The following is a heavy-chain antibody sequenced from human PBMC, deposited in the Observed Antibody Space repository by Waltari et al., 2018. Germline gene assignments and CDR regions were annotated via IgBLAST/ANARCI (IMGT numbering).Heavy chain of an antibody. CDR1: AGSISSSSDY. Sequence: QLQLQAAGPALVKPSETLSLACTVTAGSISSSSDYLGWIRQPPGQGLEWIGGICYDGSADYNPSLKSRVTIAVDTSKNQFTLELSSVTAADTAVYYSARLIGYCSSTSCYAEGGTPWGQGTLVTVSS. J-gene: IGHJ5*02. CDR3: ARLIGYCSSTSCYAEGGTP. V-gene: IGHV4-39*07. CDR2: ICYDGSA. D-gene: IGHD2-2*01.